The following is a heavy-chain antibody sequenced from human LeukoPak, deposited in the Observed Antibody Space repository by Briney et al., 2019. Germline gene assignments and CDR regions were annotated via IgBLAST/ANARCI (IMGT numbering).Heavy chain of an antibody. D-gene: IGHD3-3*01. V-gene: IGHV1-8*01. CDR1: GYTFTSYD. Sequence: ASVKVSCKASGYTFTSYDINWVRQATGQGLEWMGWMNPDSGNTGYAQKFQGRVTMTRNTSISTAYMELSSLRSEDTAVYYCARSPSWSGYSFNYFDYWGQETLVTVSS. J-gene: IGHJ4*02. CDR3: ARSPSWSGYSFNYFDY. CDR2: MNPDSGNT.